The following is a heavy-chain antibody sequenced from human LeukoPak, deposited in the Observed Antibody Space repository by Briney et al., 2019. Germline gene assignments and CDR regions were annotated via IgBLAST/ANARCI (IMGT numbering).Heavy chain of an antibody. CDR2: IYNSETT. V-gene: IGHV4-59*01. CDR1: GDSISRYY. CDR3: ARVVYSHYWPEGMDV. Sequence: SETLSLTCTVSGDSISRYYWSWIRQPPGKGLEWIGYIYNSETTNYNPSLESRVTISEDTSKNQFSLMLTSVTAADTAVYYCARVVYSHYWPEGMDVWGQGTTVTVSS. D-gene: IGHD4-11*01. J-gene: IGHJ6*02.